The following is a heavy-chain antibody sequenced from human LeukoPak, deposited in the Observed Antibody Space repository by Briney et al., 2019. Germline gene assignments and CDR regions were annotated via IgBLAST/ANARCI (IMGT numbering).Heavy chain of an antibody. Sequence: PSETLSLTCTVSGASMSGRTYYWGWIRQSPGKGLEWIGTIYYSGTTNYNPLLEGRVTMSVDTFENQFSLKLNSVTAADTALYYCASRPPWWQNPTILFDNWGPGTKVSGSS. V-gene: IGHV4-39*01. J-gene: IGHJ3*02. CDR3: ASRPPWWQNPTILFDN. CDR2: IYYSGTT. CDR1: GASMSGRTYY. D-gene: IGHD2-15*01.